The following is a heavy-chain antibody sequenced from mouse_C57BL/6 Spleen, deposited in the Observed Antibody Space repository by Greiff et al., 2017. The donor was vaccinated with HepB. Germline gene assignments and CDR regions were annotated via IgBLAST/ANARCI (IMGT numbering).Heavy chain of an antibody. J-gene: IGHJ2*01. D-gene: IGHD2-12*01. CDR2: IDPNSGGT. CDR3: ARDGEDYTLDY. CDR1: GYTFTSYW. V-gene: IGHV1-72*01. Sequence: QVQLQQPGAELVKPGASVKLSCKASGYTFTSYWMHWVKQRPGRGLGWIGRIDPNSGGTKYNEKFKSKATLTVDKPSSTAYMQLSSLTSEDSAVYYCARDGEDYTLDYWGQGTTLTVSS.